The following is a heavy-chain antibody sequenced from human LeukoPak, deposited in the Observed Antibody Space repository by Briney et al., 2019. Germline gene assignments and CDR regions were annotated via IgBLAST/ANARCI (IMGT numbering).Heavy chain of an antibody. D-gene: IGHD6-19*01. CDR1: GITFSSYS. J-gene: IGHJ3*02. CDR2: ISGSGGST. CDR3: AKLAVAGTKTATFDI. V-gene: IGHV3-23*01. Sequence: GGSLRLSCVASGITFSSYSMNWVRQAPGKGLEWVSAISGSGGSTYYADSVKGRFTISRDNSKNTLYLQMNSLRAEDTAVYYCAKLAVAGTKTATFDIWGQGTMVTVSS.